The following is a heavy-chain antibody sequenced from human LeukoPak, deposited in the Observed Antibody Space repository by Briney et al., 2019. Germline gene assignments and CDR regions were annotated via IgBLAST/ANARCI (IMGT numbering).Heavy chain of an antibody. J-gene: IGHJ4*02. CDR3: ARAFLYSSGWYGLSYYFDY. Sequence: SETLSLTCTVSGGSISSSSYYWGWIRQPPGKGLEWIGIIYYIGSTYYNPSLKSRVTISVDTSKNQFSLKLSSVTAADTAVYYCARAFLYSSGWYGLSYYFDYWGQGTLVTVSS. D-gene: IGHD6-19*01. V-gene: IGHV4-39*01. CDR1: GGSISSSSYY. CDR2: IYYIGST.